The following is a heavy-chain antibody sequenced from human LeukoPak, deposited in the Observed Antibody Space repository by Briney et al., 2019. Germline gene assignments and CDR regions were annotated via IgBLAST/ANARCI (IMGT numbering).Heavy chain of an antibody. V-gene: IGHV3-9*01. CDR2: ISWNGGNI. CDR1: GFTFDDYA. CDR3: TNLGSGSYHDY. D-gene: IGHD3-10*01. J-gene: IGHJ4*02. Sequence: GGSLRLSCAASGFTFDDYAMNWVRQAPGKGLEWVSGISWNGGNIGYADSVKGRFTISRDNAKNSLYLQMNSLRAEDTALYHCTNLGSGSYHDYWGQGTLVTVSS.